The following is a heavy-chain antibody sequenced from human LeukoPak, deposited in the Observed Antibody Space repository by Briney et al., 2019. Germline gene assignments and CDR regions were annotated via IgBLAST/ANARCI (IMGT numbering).Heavy chain of an antibody. J-gene: IGHJ5*02. Sequence: TGGSLRLSCAASGFTFSSYSMNWVRQAPGKGLEWVSYISSSGSTIYYADSVKGRFTISRDNAKNSLYPQMNSLRAEDTAVYYCARGRYGDYPYNWFDPWGQGTLVTVSS. CDR3: ARGRYGDYPYNWFDP. CDR1: GFTFSSYS. D-gene: IGHD4-17*01. V-gene: IGHV3-48*04. CDR2: ISSSGSTI.